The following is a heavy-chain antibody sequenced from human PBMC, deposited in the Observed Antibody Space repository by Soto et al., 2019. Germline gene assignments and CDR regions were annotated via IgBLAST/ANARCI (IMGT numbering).Heavy chain of an antibody. D-gene: IGHD1-1*01. Sequence: EVRLVESGGGLVQPGGSLRLSCAASRFTFSSYWMSWVRQAPGKGLEWVANIKQDGSEKFYVDSVKGRFTNSRDNAKNSLYLQMDSLRAEDTAVYYCARGIDDNASFGMDIWGQGTTVTVSS. J-gene: IGHJ6*02. CDR3: ARGIDDNASFGMDI. V-gene: IGHV3-7*01. CDR1: RFTFSSYW. CDR2: IKQDGSEK.